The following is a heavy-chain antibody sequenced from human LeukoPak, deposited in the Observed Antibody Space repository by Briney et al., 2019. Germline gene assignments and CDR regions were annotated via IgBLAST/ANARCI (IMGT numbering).Heavy chain of an antibody. CDR2: IYYSGST. V-gene: IGHV4-61*01. CDR3: ARVDSSGWSNWFDP. Sequence: SETLSLTCTVSGGSVSSGSYYWSWIRQPPGKGLEWIGYIYYSGSTNYNPSLKSRVTISVDTSKNQFSLKLSSVTAADTAVYYCARVDSSGWSNWFDPWGQGTLVTVSS. D-gene: IGHD6-19*01. CDR1: GGSVSSGSYY. J-gene: IGHJ5*02.